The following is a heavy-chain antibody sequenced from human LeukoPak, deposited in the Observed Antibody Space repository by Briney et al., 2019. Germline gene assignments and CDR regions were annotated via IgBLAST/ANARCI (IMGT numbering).Heavy chain of an antibody. D-gene: IGHD2-2*03. CDR3: AKIGYCRTTTCSGAFDY. CDR2: IYYSGSI. Sequence: SETLSLTCAVSGYSISSSTWWGWIRQPPGKGLEWIGYIYYSGSIYYNPSLKSRVTMSVDTSQNQFSLKLRSVTAVDTAVYYCAKIGYCRTTTCSGAFDYWGQGTLVTVSS. V-gene: IGHV4-28*05. CDR1: GYSISSSTW. J-gene: IGHJ4*02.